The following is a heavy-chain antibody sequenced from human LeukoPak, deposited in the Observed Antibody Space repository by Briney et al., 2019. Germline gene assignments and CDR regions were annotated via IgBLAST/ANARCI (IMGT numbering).Heavy chain of an antibody. CDR3: ARGGGYCSSTSCSGFDY. CDR2: IYYSGGT. J-gene: IGHJ4*02. D-gene: IGHD2-2*01. Sequence: SQTLSLTCTVPGGSISSGDYYWSWIRQPRGKGLEWFGYIYYSGGTYYNPTLKSRVTISVDTSKNQFSLKLSTVTAADTAVYYCARGGGYCSSTSCSGFDYWGQGTLVTVSS. CDR1: GGSISSGDYY. V-gene: IGHV4-30-4*08.